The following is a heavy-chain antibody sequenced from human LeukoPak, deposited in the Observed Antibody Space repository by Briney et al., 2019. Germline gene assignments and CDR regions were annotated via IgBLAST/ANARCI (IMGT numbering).Heavy chain of an antibody. D-gene: IGHD4-23*01. CDR2: IYYSGGA. V-gene: IGHV4-59*01. J-gene: IGHJ6*03. Sequence: RSGTLSLTCTVSVGSISGYYWGGIRQPPGKGLGWIGYIYYSGGANYNPSLKSRVTTSVDTSKNQFSLKLSSVTAADTAVYYCARVPGGYYYYMDVWGKGTTVTVSS. CDR1: VGSISGYY. CDR3: ARVPGGYYYYMDV.